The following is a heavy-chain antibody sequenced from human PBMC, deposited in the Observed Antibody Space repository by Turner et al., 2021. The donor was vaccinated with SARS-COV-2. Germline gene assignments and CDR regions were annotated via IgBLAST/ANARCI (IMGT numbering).Heavy chain of an antibody. Sequence: QVQLVESGGGVVQPGRSLRLSCAASGFTFSNYGMHWVRQAPGKGLEWVAVIWYDGSNKYYADSVKGRFTISRDNSKNTLYLQMNSLRAEDTAVYYCANLWFGELSTDYWGQGTLVTVSS. CDR1: GFTFSNYG. J-gene: IGHJ4*02. CDR2: IWYDGSNK. CDR3: ANLWFGELSTDY. V-gene: IGHV3-33*06. D-gene: IGHD3-10*01.